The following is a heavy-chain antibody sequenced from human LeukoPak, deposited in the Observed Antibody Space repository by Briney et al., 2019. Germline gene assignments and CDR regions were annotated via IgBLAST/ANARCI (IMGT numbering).Heavy chain of an antibody. V-gene: IGHV3-48*01. CDR3: TTDWYYDLFL. CDR2: ISGSSDII. CDR1: GFAFSSSS. J-gene: IGHJ6*04. Sequence: GGSLRLSCEASGFAFSSSSMNWVRQAPGKGLEWVSYISGSSDIIYYTDSVKGRFTISRDNAKNSLYLQMNSLKTEDTAVYYCTTDWYYDLFLWGKGTTVTVSS. D-gene: IGHD3-9*01.